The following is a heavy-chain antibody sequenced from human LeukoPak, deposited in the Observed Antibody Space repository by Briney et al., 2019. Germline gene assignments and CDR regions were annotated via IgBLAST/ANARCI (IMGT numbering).Heavy chain of an antibody. CDR1: AGSISSGPSY. CDR3: AREKRYFDWLLIGGYFDS. V-gene: IGHV4-61*02. Sequence: SETLSLNCTVSAGSISSGPSYWNWLRQPAGKGLEWIGRVSTTGSTNYHPSLKSRLTLSIDTSNNQFSLRLSSVTAADTAIYYCAREKRYFDWLLIGGYFDSWGQGTLVTVSS. J-gene: IGHJ4*02. CDR2: VSTTGST. D-gene: IGHD3-9*01.